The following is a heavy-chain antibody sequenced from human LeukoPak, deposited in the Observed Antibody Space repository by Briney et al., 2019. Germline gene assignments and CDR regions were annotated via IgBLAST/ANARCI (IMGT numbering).Heavy chain of an antibody. V-gene: IGHV1-18*04. D-gene: IGHD6-19*01. J-gene: IGHJ5*02. Sequence: ASVKVSCKTSGYTFTSHSISWVRQAPGQGLEWMGWISAYNGNTNYAQKLQGRVTMTTDTSTSTVYMELRSLRSDDTAVYYCARIAVAGTLGWFDPWGQGTLVTVSS. CDR3: ARIAVAGTLGWFDP. CDR2: ISAYNGNT. CDR1: GYTFTSHS.